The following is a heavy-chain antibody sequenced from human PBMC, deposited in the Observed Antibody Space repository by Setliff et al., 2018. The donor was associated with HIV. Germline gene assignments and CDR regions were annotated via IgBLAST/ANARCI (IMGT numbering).Heavy chain of an antibody. CDR3: ARDQLAMVRRNGMDV. CDR1: GFIFSNYA. J-gene: IGHJ6*02. Sequence: GGSLRLSCAASGFIFSNYAMQWVRQAPGKGLEWVAAITSDGSNEDYADSVKGRFTISRDNSKNTLYVQMNSLRVEDTAVYYCARDQLAMVRRNGMDVWGQGTTVTVSS. D-gene: IGHD3-10*01. CDR2: ITSDGSNE. V-gene: IGHV3-30*04.